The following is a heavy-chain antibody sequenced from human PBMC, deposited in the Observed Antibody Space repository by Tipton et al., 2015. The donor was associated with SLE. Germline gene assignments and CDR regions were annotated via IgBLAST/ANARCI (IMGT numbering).Heavy chain of an antibody. CDR1: GFTFSDYY. CDR2: ISSSGSTI. CDR3: ARDRTVSNRDAFDI. V-gene: IGHV3-11*04. J-gene: IGHJ3*02. Sequence: SLRLSCAASGFTFSDYYMSWIRQAPGKGLEWVSYISSSGSTIYYADSVKGRFTISRDNAKNSLYLQMNSLRAEDTAVYYCARDRTVSNRDAFDIWGQGTMVTVSS. D-gene: IGHD1-14*01.